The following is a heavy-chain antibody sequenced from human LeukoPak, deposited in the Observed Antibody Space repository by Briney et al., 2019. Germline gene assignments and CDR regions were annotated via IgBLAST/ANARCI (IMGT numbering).Heavy chain of an antibody. V-gene: IGHV3-7*01. CDR2: IKQDGSEK. J-gene: IGHJ6*02. CDR1: GGSFSDYY. D-gene: IGHD5-18*01. Sequence: ETLSLTCAVYGGSFSDYYWSWIRQPPGKGLEWVANIKQDGSEKYYVDSVKGRFTISRDNAKNSLYLQMNSLRAEDTAVYYCARDVEYSYGYEYYYYGMDVWGQGTTVTVSS. CDR3: ARDVEYSYGYEYYYYGMDV.